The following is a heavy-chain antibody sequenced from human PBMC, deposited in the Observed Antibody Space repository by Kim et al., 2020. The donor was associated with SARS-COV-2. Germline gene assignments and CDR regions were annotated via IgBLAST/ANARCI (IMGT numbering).Heavy chain of an antibody. D-gene: IGHD3-10*01. Sequence: GGSLRLSCAASGFTFSSYSMNWVRQAPGKGAEWVSYISSSSSTIYYADSVKGRFTISRDNAKNSLYLQMNSLRDEDTAVYYCARDRELGVLLWFGELLLDAFDIWGQGTMVTVSS. CDR3: ARDRELGVLLWFGELLLDAFDI. V-gene: IGHV3-48*02. CDR1: GFTFSSYS. J-gene: IGHJ3*02. CDR2: ISSSSSTI.